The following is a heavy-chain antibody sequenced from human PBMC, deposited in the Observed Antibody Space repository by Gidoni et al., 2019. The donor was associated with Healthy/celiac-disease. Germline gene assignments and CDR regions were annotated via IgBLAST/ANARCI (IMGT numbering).Heavy chain of an antibody. CDR3: AKDPVRTPGDFWSDRDY. D-gene: IGHD3-3*01. CDR2: ISGSAGST. CDR1: GFTFSSYA. J-gene: IGHJ4*02. V-gene: IGHV3-23*01. Sequence: EVQLLESGGGLVQPGGSLRLSCAASGFTFSSYAMSWVRQAPGKGLEWVSAISGSAGSTFYADSVKGRFTISRDNSKNTLYLQMNSLRAEDTAVYYCAKDPVRTPGDFWSDRDYWGQGTLVTVSS.